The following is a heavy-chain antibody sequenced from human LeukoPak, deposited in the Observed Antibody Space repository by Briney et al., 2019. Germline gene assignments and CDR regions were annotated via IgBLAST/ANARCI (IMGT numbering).Heavy chain of an antibody. CDR2: ISGSGGST. D-gene: IGHD1-26*01. CDR3: VSSGSYFYIDY. V-gene: IGHV3-23*01. CDR1: GFTFSSYA. Sequence: GGSLRLSCAASGFTFSSYAMSWVRQAPGKGLGWVSAISGSGGSTYYADSVKGRFTVSRDNSKNTLYLQMNSLRAEDTAVYYCVSSGSYFYIDYWGQGTLVTVSS. J-gene: IGHJ4*02.